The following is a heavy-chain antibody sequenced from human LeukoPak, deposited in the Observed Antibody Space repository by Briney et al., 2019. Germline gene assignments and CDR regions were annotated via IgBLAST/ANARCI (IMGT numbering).Heavy chain of an antibody. CDR1: GFTLSNAW. D-gene: IGHD3-22*01. J-gene: IGHJ3*02. Sequence: GGSLRLSCAASGFTLSNAWMSWVRQAPAKGLEWVGRIKSKTDGGTTDYAAPVKGRFTISRDDSKNTLYLQMNSLKTEDTAVYYCTTVTSYYDSSGQDAFDIWGQGTMVTVSS. V-gene: IGHV3-15*01. CDR2: IKSKTDGGTT. CDR3: TTVTSYYDSSGQDAFDI.